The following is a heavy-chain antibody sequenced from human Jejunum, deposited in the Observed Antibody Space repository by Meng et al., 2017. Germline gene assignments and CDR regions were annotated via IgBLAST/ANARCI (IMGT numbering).Heavy chain of an antibody. V-gene: IGHV4-31*03. Sequence: LRLSCTVSGCSISSGNYHWSWFRQHPGKGLEWIGTLYYTGTTYYNPALMSRPTISLDTSKNQFYLNLNSVTAADTAIYYCARGRDTAKSGYWGQGTLVTVSS. CDR1: GCSISSGNYH. D-gene: IGHD5-18*01. J-gene: IGHJ4*02. CDR2: LYYTGTT. CDR3: ARGRDTAKSGY.